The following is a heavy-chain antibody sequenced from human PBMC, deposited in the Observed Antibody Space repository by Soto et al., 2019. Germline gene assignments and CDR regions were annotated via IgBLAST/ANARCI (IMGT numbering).Heavy chain of an antibody. CDR3: ARDRVYSSTWSYYFDY. V-gene: IGHV1-3*01. D-gene: IGHD6-13*01. CDR2: INAGDGNT. J-gene: IGHJ4*02. CDR1: GYTFTSYA. Sequence: QVQLVQSGAEVKKPGASVKVSCKASGYTFTSYAMHWVRQAPGQRLEWMGWINAGDGNTKYSEKFQARVTMTSDTSASTAYMELSSLRSEDTAVYYCARDRVYSSTWSYYFDYWGQGSLVTVSS.